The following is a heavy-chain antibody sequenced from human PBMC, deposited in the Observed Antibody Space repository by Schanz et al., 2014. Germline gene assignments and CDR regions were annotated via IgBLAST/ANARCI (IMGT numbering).Heavy chain of an antibody. J-gene: IGHJ3*02. CDR3: AGAVATIRADSFDI. D-gene: IGHD5-12*01. V-gene: IGHV3-21*01. CDR2: INSRSNFI. CDR1: RIIFGTYS. Sequence: EVQLVESGGGLVKPGGSLRLSCTASRIIFGTYSMNWIRQTPKGLELDSSINSRSNFIYYADSVKGRFTISRYNAKNSQYLQMNSLRAKDTAVYYCAGAVATIRADSFDIWGQGTMVAVSS.